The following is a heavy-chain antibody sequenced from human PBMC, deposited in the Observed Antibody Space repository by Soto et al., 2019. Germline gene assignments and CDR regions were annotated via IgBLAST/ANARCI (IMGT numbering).Heavy chain of an antibody. J-gene: IGHJ3*02. CDR3: ATRTYYYDSTPGPAFDI. Sequence: ASVKVSCKVSGYTLTELSMHWVRQAPGKGLEWMGGFDPEGGETIYAQKFQGRVTMTEDTSTDTAYMELSSLRSEDTAVYYCATRTYYYDSTPGPAFDIWGQGTMVTVSS. D-gene: IGHD3-22*01. CDR1: GYTLTELS. V-gene: IGHV1-24*01. CDR2: FDPEGGET.